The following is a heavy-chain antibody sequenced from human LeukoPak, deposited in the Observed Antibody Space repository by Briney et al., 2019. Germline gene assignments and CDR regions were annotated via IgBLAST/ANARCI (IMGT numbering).Heavy chain of an antibody. CDR2: IRSKANSYAT. CDR1: GFTFSGSA. D-gene: IGHD6-19*01. V-gene: IGHV3-73*01. J-gene: IGHJ5*02. CDR3: TRHARYSSGWYDENWFDP. Sequence: RGSLRLSCAASGFTFSGSAMHWVRQASGKGLEWVGRIRSKANSYATAYAASVKGRFTISRDDSKNTAYLQMNSLKTEDTAVYYCTRHARYSSGWYDENWFDPWGQGTLVTVSS.